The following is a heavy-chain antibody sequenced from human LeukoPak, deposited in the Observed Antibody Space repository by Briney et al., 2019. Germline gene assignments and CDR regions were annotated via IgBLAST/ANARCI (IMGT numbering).Heavy chain of an antibody. V-gene: IGHV3-30*04. Sequence: GGSLRLSCAASGFTFSSYAMHWVRQAPGKGLEWVAVISYDGSNKYYADSVKGRFTISRDNSKNTLYLQMNSLRAEDTAVYYCARDRSDPKYSSLPEPLDYWGQGTLVTVSS. CDR3: ARDRSDPKYSSLPEPLDY. CDR2: ISYDGSNK. J-gene: IGHJ4*02. CDR1: GFTFSSYA. D-gene: IGHD6-6*01.